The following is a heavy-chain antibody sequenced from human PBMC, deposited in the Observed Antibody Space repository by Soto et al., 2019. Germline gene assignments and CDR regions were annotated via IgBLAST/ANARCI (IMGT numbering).Heavy chain of an antibody. CDR1: GGSISSGGYY. V-gene: IGHV4-31*03. CDR3: FRL. J-gene: IGHJ4*02. D-gene: IGHD3-10*01. CDR2: IYYSGST. Sequence: QVQLQESGPGLVKPSQTLSLTCTVSGGSISSGGYYWSWIRQHPGKGLEWIGYIYYSGSTYHNPSLKSRVTISVDTSNCRGHGRVLLCGIFPIYGDYFRLLGPGNPGHRLL.